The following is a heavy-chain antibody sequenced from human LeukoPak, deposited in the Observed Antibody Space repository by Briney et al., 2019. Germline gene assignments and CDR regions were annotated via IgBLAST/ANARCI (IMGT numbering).Heavy chain of an antibody. Sequence: ASVKVSCRTSGYTFTSYYMHWVRQAPGQGLEWMGWMNPNSGATNYARKFQGRVTMTRDTSSSTAYMELSRLTSDDTAVYYCARDPTNWIDYWGQGTLVTVSS. CDR2: MNPNSGAT. V-gene: IGHV1-2*02. J-gene: IGHJ4*02. CDR3: ARDPTNWIDY. CDR1: GYTFTSYY. D-gene: IGHD1-1*01.